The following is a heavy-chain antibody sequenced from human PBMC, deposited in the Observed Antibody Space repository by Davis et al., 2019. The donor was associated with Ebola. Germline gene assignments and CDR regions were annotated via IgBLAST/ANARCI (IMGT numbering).Heavy chain of an antibody. D-gene: IGHD6-19*01. J-gene: IGHJ6*02. Sequence: MPSETLSLTCTVSGGSISSSSYYWGWIRQPPGKGLEWIGEINHSGSTNYNPSLKSRVTISVDTSKNQFSLKLSSVTAADTAVYYCARAGSSGWYTTTMDVWGQGTTVTVSS. CDR1: GGSISSSSYY. CDR2: INHSGST. CDR3: ARAGSSGWYTTTMDV. V-gene: IGHV4-39*07.